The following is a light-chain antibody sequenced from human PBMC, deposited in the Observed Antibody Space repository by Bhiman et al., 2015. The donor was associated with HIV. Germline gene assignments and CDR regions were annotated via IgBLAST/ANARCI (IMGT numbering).Light chain of an antibody. Sequence: QPVLTQPASVSGSPGQSITISCTGTGSDVGGYNHVSWYQQHPGKAPKLMIYDVSNRPSGVSNRFSGSKSGNTASLTISGLQAEDEADYYCHSYDSSLSDSDVFGSGTKVTVL. V-gene: IGLV2-14*03. CDR3: HSYDSSLSDSDV. J-gene: IGLJ1*01. CDR1: GSDVGGYNH. CDR2: DVS.